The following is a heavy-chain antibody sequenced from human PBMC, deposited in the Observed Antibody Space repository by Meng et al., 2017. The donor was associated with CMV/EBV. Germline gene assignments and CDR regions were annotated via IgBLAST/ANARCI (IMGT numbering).Heavy chain of an antibody. V-gene: IGHV3-21*01. D-gene: IGHD3-22*01. CDR2: IGSSSSYI. CDR1: GFTFSSYS. Sequence: GESLKISCAASGFTFSSYSMNWVRQAPGKGLEWVSSIGSSSSYIYYADSVKGRFTISRDNAKNSLYLQMNSLRAEDTAVYYCARVGRTSQAIIVVVPKGSGAFDIWGQGTMVTVSS. J-gene: IGHJ3*02. CDR3: ARVGRTSQAIIVVVPKGSGAFDI.